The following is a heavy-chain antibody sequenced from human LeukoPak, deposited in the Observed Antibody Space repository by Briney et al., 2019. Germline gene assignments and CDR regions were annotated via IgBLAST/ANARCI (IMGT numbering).Heavy chain of an antibody. V-gene: IGHV3-21*01. CDR3: ARDLSVGSKPDLGFDY. CDR1: GFTFSYYS. D-gene: IGHD1-26*01. CDR2: ISSSSRYI. Sequence: GSLRLSCTASGFTFSYYSMNWVRQAPGKGLEWVSSISSSSRYIYYTDSVKGRFTISRDNAKNSLYLQMNSLRAEDTAVYYCARDLSVGSKPDLGFDYWGQGTLVTVSS. J-gene: IGHJ4*02.